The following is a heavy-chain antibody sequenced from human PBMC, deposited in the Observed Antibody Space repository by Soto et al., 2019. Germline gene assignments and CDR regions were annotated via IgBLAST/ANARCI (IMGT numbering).Heavy chain of an antibody. Sequence: GGSPRLSCAASGLTFGSYWMSWVRQAPGKGLEWVANIKQEGSEKYYLDSVKGRFTISRDNAKKSLFLQMNSLRAEDTAIYYCAREAASGGWYDSWGQGSLVTVSS. CDR2: IKQEGSEK. J-gene: IGHJ5*01. CDR3: AREAASGGWYDS. V-gene: IGHV3-7*01. D-gene: IGHD6-25*01. CDR1: GLTFGSYW.